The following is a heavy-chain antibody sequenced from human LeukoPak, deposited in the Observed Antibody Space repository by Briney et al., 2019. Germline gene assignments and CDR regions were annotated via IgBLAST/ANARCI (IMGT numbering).Heavy chain of an antibody. J-gene: IGHJ5*02. CDR2: IYYSGST. Sequence: SETLSLTCTVSGGSISSSSYYWGWIRQPPGKGLEWIGSIYYSGSTYYNPSLKSRVTISVDTSKNQFSLKLSSVTAADTAVYYCARVGRPYYYDSSGYSNWFDPWGQGTLVTVPS. CDR3: ARVGRPYYYDSSGYSNWFDP. D-gene: IGHD3-22*01. V-gene: IGHV4-39*01. CDR1: GGSISSSSYY.